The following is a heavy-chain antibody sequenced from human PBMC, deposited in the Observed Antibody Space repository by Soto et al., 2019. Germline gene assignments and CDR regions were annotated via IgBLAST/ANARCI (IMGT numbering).Heavy chain of an antibody. Sequence: PSETPSLTCTVSGGSISSGDYYWSWIRQPPGKGLEWIGYIYYSGSTYYNPSLKSRVTISVDTSKNQFSLKLSSVTAADTAVYYCARVDYYDSSGYYEGDAFDIWGQGTMVTV. D-gene: IGHD3-22*01. CDR3: ARVDYYDSSGYYEGDAFDI. V-gene: IGHV4-30-4*01. CDR1: GGSISSGDYY. CDR2: IYYSGST. J-gene: IGHJ3*02.